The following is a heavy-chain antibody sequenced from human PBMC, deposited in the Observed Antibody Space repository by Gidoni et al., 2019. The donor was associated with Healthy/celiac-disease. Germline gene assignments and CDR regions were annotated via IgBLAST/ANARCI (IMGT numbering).Heavy chain of an antibody. CDR2: ISGSGGST. V-gene: IGHV3-23*04. D-gene: IGHD4-4*01. CDR3: AGSTVTYYYGMDV. Sequence: EVKLVESGGGLVQPGGSLRLSSAASGFPFSSDAMSWVRQAPGKGLEWVSAISGSGGSTYYADSVKGRFTISRDNSKNTLYLQMTSLRAEDTAVYYCAGSTVTYYYGMDVWGQGTTVTVSS. CDR1: GFPFSSDA. J-gene: IGHJ6*02.